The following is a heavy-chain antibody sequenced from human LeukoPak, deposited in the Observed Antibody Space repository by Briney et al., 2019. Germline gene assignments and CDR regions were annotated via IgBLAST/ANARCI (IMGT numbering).Heavy chain of an antibody. D-gene: IGHD5-12*01. J-gene: IGHJ6*02. CDR1: GGTFSSYA. Sequence: GASVKVSCKASGGTFSSYAISWVRQAPGQGLEWMGRIIPILGIANYAQKFQGRVTITADKSTSTAYMELSSLRSEDTAVYYCATDDGYDPGYYYYPMDVWGQGTTVTVTS. V-gene: IGHV1-69*04. CDR3: ATDDGYDPGYYYYPMDV. CDR2: IIPILGIA.